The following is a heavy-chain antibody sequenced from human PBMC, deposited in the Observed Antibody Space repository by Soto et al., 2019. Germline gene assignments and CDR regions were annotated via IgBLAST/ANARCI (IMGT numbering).Heavy chain of an antibody. CDR3: ARAPGLDGMDV. J-gene: IGHJ6*02. Sequence: PGGSLRLSCAASGFTFSSYGMHWVRQAPGKGLEWVAVIWYDGSNKYYADSVKGRFTISRDNSKNTLYLQMNSLRAEDTAVYYCARAPGLDGMDVWGQGTTVTVSS. CDR2: IWYDGSNK. CDR1: GFTFSSYG. V-gene: IGHV3-33*01.